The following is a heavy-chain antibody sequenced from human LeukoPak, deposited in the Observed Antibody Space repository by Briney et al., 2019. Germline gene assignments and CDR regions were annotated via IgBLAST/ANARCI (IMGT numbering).Heavy chain of an antibody. CDR1: GFTFSSYA. J-gene: IGHJ1*01. CDR2: ISGSGGST. Sequence: GGSLRLSCAASGFTFSSYAMSWVRQAPGKGLEWVSAISGSGGSTYYADSVKGRFTISRDNSKNTLYLQMNSLRAEDTAVYHCAKVRRSAEYFQHWGQGTLVTVSS. CDR3: AKVRRSAEYFQH. V-gene: IGHV3-23*01.